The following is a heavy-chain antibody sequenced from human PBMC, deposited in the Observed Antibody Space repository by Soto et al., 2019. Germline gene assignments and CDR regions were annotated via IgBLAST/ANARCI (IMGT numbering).Heavy chain of an antibody. V-gene: IGHV4-59*01. J-gene: IGHJ4*02. CDR3: ARDTVLTGMFDF. D-gene: IGHD4-17*01. CDR1: GGSIGSYH. Sequence: QVLLQESGPGQVKPSETLSLTCTVSGGSIGSYHWSWVRQPPGKGLEWIASVYYTGTTNYNPSLGSLVTISIDAPGNRFSMEITSVTAADTAIYYCARDTVLTGMFDFWGQGTLVTVSS. CDR2: VYYTGTT.